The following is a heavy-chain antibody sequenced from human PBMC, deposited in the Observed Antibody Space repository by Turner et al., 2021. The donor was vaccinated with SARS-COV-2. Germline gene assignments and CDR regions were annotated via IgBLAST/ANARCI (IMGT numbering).Heavy chain of an antibody. V-gene: IGHV3-11*04. CDR1: GFSLSDYY. D-gene: IGHD2-21*01. J-gene: IGHJ3*02. CDR3: ARDGGDQSGGAFDI. CDR2: INSTGYII. Sequence: HLVESGGGLVKQGGSLTLSCVASGFSLSDYYMSWVRQAPGKGLVWLSYINSTGYIINSADSVKSRVTVSRDNAKNSLSLVMDSLRAEDTAVYYCARDGGDQSGGAFDIWGQGTMVTVSS.